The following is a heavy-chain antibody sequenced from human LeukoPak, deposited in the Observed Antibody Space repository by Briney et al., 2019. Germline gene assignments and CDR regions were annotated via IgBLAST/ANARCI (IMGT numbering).Heavy chain of an antibody. V-gene: IGHV1-18*01. Sequence: ASVKVSCKASGYTFTSYGISWVRQAPGQGLEWMGWISAYNGNTNYAQMLQGRVTMTTDTSTSTAYMELRSLRSDDTAVCYCARAGEDIVVVPAATFDYWGQGTLVTVSS. CDR1: GYTFTSYG. D-gene: IGHD2-2*01. J-gene: IGHJ4*02. CDR3: ARAGEDIVVVPAATFDY. CDR2: ISAYNGNT.